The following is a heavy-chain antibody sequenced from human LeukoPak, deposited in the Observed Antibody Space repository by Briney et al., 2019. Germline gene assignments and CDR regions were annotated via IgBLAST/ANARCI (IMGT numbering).Heavy chain of an antibody. D-gene: IGHD2-21*01. CDR1: GFSFDEYA. CDR3: AKDMHSALYYFDY. V-gene: IGHV3-9*01. Sequence: GRSLRLSCAASGFSFDEYAMHWVRQAPGKGLEWVSGISWNSDTIGYADSVKGRFTISRDNAKNSLYMQINSLRSEDTAFYYCAKDMHSALYYFDYWGRRTLVTVSS. CDR2: ISWNSDTI. J-gene: IGHJ4*02.